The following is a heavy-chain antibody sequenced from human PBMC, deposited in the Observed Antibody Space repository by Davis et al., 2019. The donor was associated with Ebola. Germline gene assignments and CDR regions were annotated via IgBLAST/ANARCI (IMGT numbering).Heavy chain of an antibody. J-gene: IGHJ4*02. CDR1: GGSLTEYY. V-gene: IGHV4-59*12. CDR2: VYYTGYT. Sequence: SETLSLTCTVSGGSLTEYYWSWIRQPPGKGLEWIGYVYYTGYTMYNPSLKSRVTISVDTSKNQFSLKLSSVTAADTAVYYCARGRRYSYGPPRYWGQGTLVTVSS. CDR3: ARGRRYSYGPPRY. D-gene: IGHD5-18*01.